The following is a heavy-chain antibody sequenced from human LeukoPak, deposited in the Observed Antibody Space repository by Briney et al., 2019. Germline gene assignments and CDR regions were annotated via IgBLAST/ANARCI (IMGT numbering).Heavy chain of an antibody. CDR1: GFTFSSYA. J-gene: IGHJ3*02. CDR3: ARLEVGSGINGDAFDI. Sequence: GGSLRLSCAASGFTFSSYAMHWVRQAPGKGLEYVSAISSNGGSTYYANSVKGRFTISRDNSKNTLYLQMGSLRAEGMAVYYCARLEVGSGINGDAFDIWGQGTMVTVSS. D-gene: IGHD1-26*01. V-gene: IGHV3-64*01. CDR2: ISSNGGST.